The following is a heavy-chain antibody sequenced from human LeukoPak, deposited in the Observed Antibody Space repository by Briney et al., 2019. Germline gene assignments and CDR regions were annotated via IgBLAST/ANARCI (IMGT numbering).Heavy chain of an antibody. V-gene: IGHV1-69*04. J-gene: IGHJ5*02. Sequence: SVKVSCKASGGTFSSYAISWVRQAPGQGLEWMGRIIPILGIANYAQKFQGRVTITADKSTSTAYMELSSLRSEDTAVYYCARDFGSGVFDPWGQGTLVTVSS. CDR3: ARDFGSGVFDP. D-gene: IGHD3-10*01. CDR2: IIPILGIA. CDR1: GGTFSSYA.